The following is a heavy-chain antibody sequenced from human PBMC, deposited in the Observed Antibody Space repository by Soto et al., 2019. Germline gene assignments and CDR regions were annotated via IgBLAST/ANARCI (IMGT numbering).Heavy chain of an antibody. V-gene: IGHV4-31*03. CDR3: ARADCGGDCYSSPRSCFDY. J-gene: IGHJ4*02. Sequence: SETLSLTCTVSGGSISSGGYYWSWIRQHPGKGLEWIGYIYYSGSTYYNPSLKSRVTISVDTSKNQFSLKLSSVTAADTAVYYCARADCGGDCYSSPRSCFDYWGQGTLVTVSS. CDR1: GGSISSGGYY. CDR2: IYYSGST. D-gene: IGHD2-21*02.